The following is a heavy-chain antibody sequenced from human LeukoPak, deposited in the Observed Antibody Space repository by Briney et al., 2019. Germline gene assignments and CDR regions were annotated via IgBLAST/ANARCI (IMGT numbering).Heavy chain of an antibody. V-gene: IGHV4-59*01. J-gene: IGHJ4*02. CDR3: ARVSLSSGWLD. CDR1: GGSISSYY. D-gene: IGHD6-19*01. CDR2: IYYSGST. Sequence: SETLSLTCTVSGGSISSYYWSWIRQPPGKGLEWIGYIYYSGSTNYNPSFKSRVTISVDTSKNQFSLKLSSVTAADTAVYYCARVSLSSGWLDWGQGTLVTVSS.